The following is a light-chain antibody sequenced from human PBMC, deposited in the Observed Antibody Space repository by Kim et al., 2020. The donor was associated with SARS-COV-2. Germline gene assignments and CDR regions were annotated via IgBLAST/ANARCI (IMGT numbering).Light chain of an antibody. J-gene: IGLJ3*02. CDR1: SSNIGRNY. CDR3: GTWDSSLSAVV. Sequence: GHRVTISCSGSSSNIGRNYVSWYQQLPGTAPKLLIYDNNKRPSGIPDRFSGSKSGTSATLGITGLQTGDEADYFCGTWDSSLSAVVFGGGTQLTVL. V-gene: IGLV1-51*01. CDR2: DNN.